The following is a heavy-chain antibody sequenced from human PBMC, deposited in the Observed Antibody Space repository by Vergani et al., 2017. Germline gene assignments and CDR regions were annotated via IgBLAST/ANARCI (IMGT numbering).Heavy chain of an antibody. CDR3: ARDLPPTVRASLYNWFDP. CDR1: GGSISSYY. Sequence: QVHLQESGPGLVKPSETLSLTCTVSGGSISSYYWSWIRQPAGKGLEWIGRIYTSGSTNYNPSLKSRVTMSVDTSKNQFSLKLSSVTAADTAVYYCARDLPPTVRASLYNWFDPLGQGTLVTVSS. V-gene: IGHV4-4*07. CDR2: IYTSGST. J-gene: IGHJ5*02. D-gene: IGHD4-11*01.